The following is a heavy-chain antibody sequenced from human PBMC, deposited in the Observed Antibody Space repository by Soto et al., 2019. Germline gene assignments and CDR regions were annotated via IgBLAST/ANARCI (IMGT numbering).Heavy chain of an antibody. CDR3: ARGQVVAAQH. CDR1: GGSIVSGGYS. Sequence: SQTLSHPCAVAGGSIVSGGYSRSLIRQPPGKGLEWIGYIYHSGSTYYNPSLKSRVTISVDRSKNQFSLKLSSVTAAYTPVYYCARGQVVAAQHWGQGTLVTVSS. J-gene: IGHJ4*02. V-gene: IGHV4-30-2*01. CDR2: IYHSGST. D-gene: IGHD2-15*01.